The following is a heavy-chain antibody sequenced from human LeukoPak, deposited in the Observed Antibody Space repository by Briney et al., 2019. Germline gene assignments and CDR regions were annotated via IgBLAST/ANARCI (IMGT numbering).Heavy chain of an antibody. CDR3: ARGPSYYDFWQEFDY. CDR1: GGSFSGYY. J-gene: IGHJ4*02. D-gene: IGHD3-3*01. CDR2: INHSGST. Sequence: SETLSLTCAVCGGSFSGYYWSWIRQPPGKGLEWIGEINHSGSTNYNPSLKSRVTISVDTSKNQFSLKLSSVTAADTAVYYCARGPSYYDFWQEFDYWGQGTLVTVSS. V-gene: IGHV4-34*01.